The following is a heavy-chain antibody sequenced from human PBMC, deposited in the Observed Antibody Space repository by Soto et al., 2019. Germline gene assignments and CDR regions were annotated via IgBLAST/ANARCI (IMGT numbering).Heavy chain of an antibody. CDR3: AKDLPWFDP. Sequence: GGSLRLSCVASGFTFSSYAMSWVRQAPGKGLEWVSVFSVSGGNTYYADSVKGRFTISRDNSKNTLYLQMSSLRAEDTAVYYCAKDLPWFDPWGQGTLVTVSS. J-gene: IGHJ5*02. V-gene: IGHV3-23*01. CDR1: GFTFSSYA. CDR2: FSVSGGNT.